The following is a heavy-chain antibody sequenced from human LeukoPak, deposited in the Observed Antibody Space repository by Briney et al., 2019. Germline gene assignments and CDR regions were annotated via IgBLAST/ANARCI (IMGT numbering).Heavy chain of an antibody. D-gene: IGHD4-17*01. CDR3: ARDFREDYGFDY. CDR2: ISSSSSYI. J-gene: IGHJ4*02. V-gene: IGHV3-21*01. CDR1: GFTFSSYS. Sequence: GGSLSLFCAASGFTFSSYSMNWVRQAPGEGLEWVSSISSSSSYIYYADSVKGRFTISRDNAKNSLYLQMNSLRAEDTAVYYCARDFREDYGFDYWGQGTLVTVSS.